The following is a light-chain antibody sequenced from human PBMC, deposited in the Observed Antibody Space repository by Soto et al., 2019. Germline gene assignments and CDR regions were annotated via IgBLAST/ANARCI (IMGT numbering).Light chain of an antibody. CDR3: GTWDDSLSALVV. J-gene: IGLJ2*01. CDR1: SSNIGNNY. CDR2: DNN. V-gene: IGLV1-51*01. Sequence: QAVVTQPPSVSAAPGQKVTISCSGSSSNIGNNYVSWYQQLPGTAPKLLIYDNNKRPSGIPDRFSGSKSGTSATLGITGLQTGDESDYYCGTWDDSLSALVVFGGGTKLTVL.